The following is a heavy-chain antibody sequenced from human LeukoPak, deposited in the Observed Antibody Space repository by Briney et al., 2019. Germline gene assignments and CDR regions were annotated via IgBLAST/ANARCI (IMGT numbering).Heavy chain of an antibody. CDR3: ARGGVPAAIRYYYYYYMDV. Sequence: SETLSLTCTVSGGFISGYYWSWIRQPPGKGLEWIAYIYYSGSTNYNPSLKSRVTISVDTSKNQFSLKLSSVTAADTAVYYCARGGVPAAIRYYYYYYMDVWGKGTTVTVSS. V-gene: IGHV4-59*01. J-gene: IGHJ6*03. CDR1: GGFISGYY. CDR2: IYYSGST. D-gene: IGHD2-2*01.